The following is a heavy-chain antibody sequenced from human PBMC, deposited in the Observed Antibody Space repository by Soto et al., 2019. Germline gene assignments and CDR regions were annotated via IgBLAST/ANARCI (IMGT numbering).Heavy chain of an antibody. CDR3: ARQPYDSTGYYYGA. D-gene: IGHD3-22*01. CDR2: MDSGGNT. V-gene: IGHV4-39*01. CDR1: GGSFSSSTYY. J-gene: IGHJ5*02. Sequence: QLQLQESGPGLVKPSETLSLTCTVSGGSFSSSTYYWGWIRQPPGKGLEWIGSMDSGGNTYYNPSLKSRVTVSVDPSKNHFSLKLTSVTAADTAMYYCARQPYDSTGYYYGAWGQGTLVTVSS.